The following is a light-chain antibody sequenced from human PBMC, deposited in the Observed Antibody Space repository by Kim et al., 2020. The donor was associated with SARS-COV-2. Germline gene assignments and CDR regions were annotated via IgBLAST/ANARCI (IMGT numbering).Light chain of an antibody. CDR3: AAWDDSLNAVL. V-gene: IGLV1-44*01. CDR1: SSNIGRNN. Sequence: ELTQPPSASGTPGQGVTISCSGGSSNIGRNNVNWYQQLPGTAPQLLMYTNNQRPSGVPDRFSASKSGTSASLAISGLQSEDEADYYCAAWDDSLNAVLFGGGTQLTVL. CDR2: TNN. J-gene: IGLJ2*01.